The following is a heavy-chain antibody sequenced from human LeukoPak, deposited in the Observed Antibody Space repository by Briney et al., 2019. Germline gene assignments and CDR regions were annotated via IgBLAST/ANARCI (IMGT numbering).Heavy chain of an antibody. CDR3: ARDHSKTIRITMVRGVLTQNIFDY. D-gene: IGHD3-10*01. CDR2: ISYDGSNK. J-gene: IGHJ4*02. Sequence: GGSLRLPCAASGFTFSSYAMHWVRQAPGKGLEWVAVISYDGSNKYYADSVKGRFTISRDNSKNTLYLQMNSLRAEDTAVYYCARDHSKTIRITMVRGVLTQNIFDYWGQGTLVTVSS. V-gene: IGHV3-30-3*01. CDR1: GFTFSSYA.